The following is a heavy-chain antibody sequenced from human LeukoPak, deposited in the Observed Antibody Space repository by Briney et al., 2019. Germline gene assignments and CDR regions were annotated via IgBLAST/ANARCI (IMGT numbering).Heavy chain of an antibody. D-gene: IGHD3-9*01. Sequence: PGGSLRLSCAASGFTFSSYAMSWVRQAPGKGLEWVSAISGSGGSTYYADSVKGRFTISRDNSKNTLYLQINSLRAEDTAVYYCAKGRPYYDILTGNGGYFDYWGQGTLVTVSS. CDR2: ISGSGGST. CDR1: GFTFSSYA. CDR3: AKGRPYYDILTGNGGYFDY. V-gene: IGHV3-23*01. J-gene: IGHJ4*02.